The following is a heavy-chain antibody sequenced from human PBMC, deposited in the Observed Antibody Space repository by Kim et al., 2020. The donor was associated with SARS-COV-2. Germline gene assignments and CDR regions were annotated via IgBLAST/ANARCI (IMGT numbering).Heavy chain of an antibody. CDR3: AKSFGGSYFGYDY. CDR1: GFTFNTYG. V-gene: IGHV3-30*18. D-gene: IGHD1-26*01. Sequence: GGSLRLSCAASGFTFNTYGMHWVRQAPGKGLEWVAVISYDGSNKYYVDSVKGRFTISRDNPKNTLYLQMNSLRMEDTAVYYCAKSFGGSYFGYDYWGQGTLVTVSS. CDR2: ISYDGSNK. J-gene: IGHJ4*02.